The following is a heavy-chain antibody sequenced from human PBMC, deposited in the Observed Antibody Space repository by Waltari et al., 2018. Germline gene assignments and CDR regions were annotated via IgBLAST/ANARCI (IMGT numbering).Heavy chain of an antibody. CDR2: IIPIFGSA. CDR3: ARDGGYNFGGWFDP. D-gene: IGHD5-12*01. Sequence: QVQLVQSGAEVTKPGSSVKVSCKASGGTFSSSAISWVGQAPGQGLEWMGGIIPIFGSANYAQKFQGRVTITADESTSTAYMELSSLRSEDTAVYYCARDGGYNFGGWFDPWGQGTLVTVSS. V-gene: IGHV1-69*01. CDR1: GGTFSSSA. J-gene: IGHJ5*02.